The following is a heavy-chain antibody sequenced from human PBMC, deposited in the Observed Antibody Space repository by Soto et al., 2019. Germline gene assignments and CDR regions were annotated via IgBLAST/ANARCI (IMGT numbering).Heavy chain of an antibody. CDR1: GCSIRSYY. CDR2: IYYSGST. D-gene: IGHD1-26*01. Sequence: SETPSLTCTVSGCSIRSYYWSWIRQPPGKGLEWIGYIYYSGSTNYNPSLKSRVTISVDTSKNQFSLKLSSLTAADTAVYYCARRHRGNFDYRCQGTRVSVVS. V-gene: IGHV4-59*01. J-gene: IGHJ4*02. CDR3: ARRHRGNFDY.